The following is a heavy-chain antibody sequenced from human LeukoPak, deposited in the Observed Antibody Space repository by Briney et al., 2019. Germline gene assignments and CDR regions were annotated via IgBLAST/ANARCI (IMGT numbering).Heavy chain of an antibody. CDR1: GYTFTSYD. V-gene: IGHV1-2*02. D-gene: IGHD6-19*01. Sequence: GASVKVSCKASGYTFTSYDINWVRQATGQGLEWMGWINPNSGGTNYAQKFQGRVTMTRDTSISTAYMELSRLRSDDTAVYYCARELAVAGTRFDPWGQGTLVTVSS. CDR2: INPNSGGT. CDR3: ARELAVAGTRFDP. J-gene: IGHJ5*02.